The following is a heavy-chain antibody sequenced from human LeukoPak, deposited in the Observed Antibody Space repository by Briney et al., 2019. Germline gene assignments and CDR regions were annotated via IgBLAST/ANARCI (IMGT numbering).Heavy chain of an antibody. CDR1: GFTFTKAW. CDR2: IRTKSDGGTT. CDR3: TTDPGGRSGFDY. J-gene: IGHJ4*02. V-gene: IGHV3-15*01. D-gene: IGHD3-16*01. Sequence: GGSLRLSCAASGFTFTKAWMSWVRQAPGKGQEWVGLIRTKSDGGTTDYAAPVKGRFTISRDDSKNTLYLQMYSLKIEDTAVYYCTTDPGGRSGFDYWGQGTLVTVSS.